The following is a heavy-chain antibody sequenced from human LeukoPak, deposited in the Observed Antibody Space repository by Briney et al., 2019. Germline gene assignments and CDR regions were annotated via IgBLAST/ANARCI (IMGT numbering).Heavy chain of an antibody. CDR3: ARGGWLRPFDY. CDR2: INHSGST. J-gene: IGHJ4*02. V-gene: IGHV4-34*01. D-gene: IGHD5-12*01. Sequence: TSEILTLTCAVYGGSCSGYYWSWIRQPPGKELEWIGEINHSGSTNYNPSLKSRVTISVDTSKNQFSLKLSSVTAADTAVYYCARGGWLRPFDYWGQGTLVTVSS. CDR1: GGSCSGYY.